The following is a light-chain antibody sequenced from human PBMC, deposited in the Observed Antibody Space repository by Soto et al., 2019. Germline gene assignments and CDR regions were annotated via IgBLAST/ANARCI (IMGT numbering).Light chain of an antibody. CDR2: AAS. CDR1: QSLGSN. V-gene: IGKV3-15*01. J-gene: IGKJ1*01. CDR3: QQYNDWLLT. Sequence: VMTQSPATLSVSPGDTATLSCRASQSLGSNLGWYQQKPGQAPRLLIFAASTRATGVPARFSGSGSATEFSLTISSLQSEDFAVYFCQQYNDWLLTFGQGTKV.